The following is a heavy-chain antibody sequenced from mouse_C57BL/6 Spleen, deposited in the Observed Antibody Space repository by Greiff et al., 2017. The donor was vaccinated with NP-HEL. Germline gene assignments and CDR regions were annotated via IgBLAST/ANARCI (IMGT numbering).Heavy chain of an antibody. D-gene: IGHD2-1*01. J-gene: IGHJ1*03. Sequence: QVQLQQPGAELVKPGASVKLSCKASGYTFTSYWMHWVKQRPGRGLEWIGRIDPNSGGTKYNEKFKSKATLTVDKPSSTAYMQLSSLTSEDSAVFYCAISTMDGNDEYFDVWGTGTTVTVSS. V-gene: IGHV1-72*01. CDR3: AISTMDGNDEYFDV. CDR1: GYTFTSYW. CDR2: IDPNSGGT.